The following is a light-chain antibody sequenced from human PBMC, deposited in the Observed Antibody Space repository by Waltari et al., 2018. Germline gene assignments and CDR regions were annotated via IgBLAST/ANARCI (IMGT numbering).Light chain of an antibody. CDR1: QSVLYSSNNKDY. CDR3: QQYYSNPQT. V-gene: IGKV4-1*01. J-gene: IGKJ2*01. CDR2: WAS. Sequence: DIVMTQSPDSLAVSLGERATINCKSSQSVLYSSNNKDYLAWYQQKPGQPPKLLIYWASIRESGVPDRFSGSGSGTDFTLTISSLQAEDVAVYYCQQYYSNPQTFGQGTKQEIK.